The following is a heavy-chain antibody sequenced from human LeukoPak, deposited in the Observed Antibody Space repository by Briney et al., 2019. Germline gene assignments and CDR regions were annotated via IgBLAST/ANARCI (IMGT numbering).Heavy chain of an antibody. Sequence: SVKVSCKASGGTFSIYAINWVRQAPGQGLEWMGGIIPISGTANYAQKFQGRVTITADESTSTAYMELSSLRSEDTAVYYCARGMTTVTTTNYYYYGMDVWGQGTTVTVSS. V-gene: IGHV1-69*13. CDR3: ARGMTTVTTTNYYYYGMDV. J-gene: IGHJ6*02. D-gene: IGHD4-11*01. CDR1: GGTFSIYA. CDR2: IIPISGTA.